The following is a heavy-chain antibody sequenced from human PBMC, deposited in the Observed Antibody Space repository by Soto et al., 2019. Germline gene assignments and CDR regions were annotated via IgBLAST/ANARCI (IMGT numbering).Heavy chain of an antibody. CDR2: TNHRGVT. CDR3: ARFGRMGVDP. J-gene: IGHJ5*02. CDR1: GASFSEYY. V-gene: IGHV4-34*01. Sequence: QVHLQQWGAGLLKPSETLSLSCTVSGASFSEYYWSWSRHPPGKGLEWIGETNHRGVTHYNRSLESRVTISVETSMNPFSLRLSSVTAADTGVYTCARFGRMGVDPWGQATLVIVSS. D-gene: IGHD3-16*01.